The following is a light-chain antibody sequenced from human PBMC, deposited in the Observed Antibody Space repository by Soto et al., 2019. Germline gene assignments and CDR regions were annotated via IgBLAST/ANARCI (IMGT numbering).Light chain of an antibody. J-gene: IGKJ4*01. Sequence: ETVLTQSPPTLSLSPGERATLSCRASQSVNIYLAWYQQKPGQAPRLLIYDASNRATGIPARFSGSGSGTDFTLTISSLEPEDIAVYYCQQRSNWRVTFGGGTKVDIK. CDR2: DAS. CDR3: QQRSNWRVT. V-gene: IGKV3-11*01. CDR1: QSVNIY.